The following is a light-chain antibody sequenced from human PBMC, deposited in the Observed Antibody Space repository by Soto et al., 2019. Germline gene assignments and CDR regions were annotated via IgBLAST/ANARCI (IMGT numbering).Light chain of an antibody. CDR1: SSDVGSYNL. CDR3: CSYAGSSTS. CDR2: EVS. Sequence: QSVLTQPASVSGSPGQSITISCTGTSSDVGSYNLVSGFQQHPGKAPKLMIYEVSKRPSGVSNRFSGSRSGNTASLTISGLQAEAAADYYCCSYAGSSTSFGGGTKLTVL. V-gene: IGLV2-23*02. J-gene: IGLJ3*02.